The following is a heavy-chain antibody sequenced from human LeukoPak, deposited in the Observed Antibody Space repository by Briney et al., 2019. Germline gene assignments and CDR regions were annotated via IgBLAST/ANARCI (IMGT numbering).Heavy chain of an antibody. J-gene: IGHJ4*02. D-gene: IGHD3-10*01. CDR3: TTVPYYYGSGSDYYFDY. Sequence: GGFLRLSCAASGFTFSNAWMSWVRQAPGKGLEWVGRIKSKTDGGTTDYAAPVKGRFTISRDDSKHTLYLQMNSLKTEDTAVYYCTTVPYYYGSGSDYYFDYWGQGTLVTVSS. CDR1: GFTFSNAW. V-gene: IGHV3-15*01. CDR2: IKSKTDGGTT.